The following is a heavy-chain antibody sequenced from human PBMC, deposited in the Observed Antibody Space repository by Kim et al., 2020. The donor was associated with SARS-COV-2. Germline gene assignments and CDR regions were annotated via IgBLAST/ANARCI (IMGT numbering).Heavy chain of an antibody. J-gene: IGHJ4*02. V-gene: IGHV3-15*01. CDR2: TT. D-gene: IGHD6-19*01. CDR3: TTDASGWLDY. Sequence: TTDYAAPVKGRFTISRDDLKKTLYLKMNSLKTEDTAVYYCTTDASGWLDYWGQGTLVTVSS.